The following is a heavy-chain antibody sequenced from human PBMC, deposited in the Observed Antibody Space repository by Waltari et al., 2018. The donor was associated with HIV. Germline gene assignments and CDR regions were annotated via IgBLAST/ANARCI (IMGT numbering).Heavy chain of an antibody. CDR1: GGTFSSYA. J-gene: IGHJ4*02. V-gene: IGHV1-69*01. CDR3: ARNKYGDFNRAYYFDY. D-gene: IGHD4-17*01. Sequence: QVQLVQSGAEVKKPGSSVKVSCKASGGTFSSYAISWVRQGPGQGLEWMGGIIPIFGTANYAQKFQGRVTITADESTSTAYMELSSLRSEDTAVYYCARNKYGDFNRAYYFDYWGQGTLDTVSS. CDR2: IIPIFGTA.